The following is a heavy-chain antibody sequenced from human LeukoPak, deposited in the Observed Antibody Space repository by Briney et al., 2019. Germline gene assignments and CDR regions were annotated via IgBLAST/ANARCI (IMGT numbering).Heavy chain of an antibody. Sequence: AGGSLRLSCAASGFTFNTYVMTWVRQAPGKGLEWVSAISSGGGVTYYADSVKGRFTMSRDNSKNTLYLQMNSPRVEDTAVYYCTKELRDGFNYGFDYWGQGTLVTVSS. CDR2: ISSGGGVT. CDR3: TKELRDGFNYGFDY. V-gene: IGHV3-23*01. D-gene: IGHD5-24*01. CDR1: GFTFNTYV. J-gene: IGHJ4*02.